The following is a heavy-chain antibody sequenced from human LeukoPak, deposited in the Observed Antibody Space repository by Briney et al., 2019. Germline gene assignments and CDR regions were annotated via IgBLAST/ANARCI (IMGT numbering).Heavy chain of an antibody. J-gene: IGHJ5*02. D-gene: IGHD6-13*01. CDR2: ISAYNGNT. Sequence: ASVKVSCKASGYTFTSYGISWVRQAPGQGLEWMGWISAYNGNTNYAQKLQGRVTMTTDTSTSTAYMELRSLRSDDTAVYYCARAPYNIAAAGIFGQASQYNWFDPWGQGTLVTVSS. CDR1: GYTFTSYG. V-gene: IGHV1-18*01. CDR3: ARAPYNIAAAGIFGQASQYNWFDP.